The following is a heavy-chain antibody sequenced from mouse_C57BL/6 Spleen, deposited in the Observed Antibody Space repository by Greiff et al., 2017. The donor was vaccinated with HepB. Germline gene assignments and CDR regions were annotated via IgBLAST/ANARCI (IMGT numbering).Heavy chain of an antibody. CDR3: ARGNYGGAWFAY. J-gene: IGHJ3*01. D-gene: IGHD1-1*01. CDR2: ISDGGSYT. Sequence: DVMLVESGGGLVKPGGSLKLSCAASGFTFSSYAMSWVRQTPEKRLEWVATISDGGSYTYYPDNVKGRFTISRNNAKNNLYLQMSHLKSEDTAMYYCARGNYGGAWFAYWGQGTLVTVSA. V-gene: IGHV5-4*03. CDR1: GFTFSSYA.